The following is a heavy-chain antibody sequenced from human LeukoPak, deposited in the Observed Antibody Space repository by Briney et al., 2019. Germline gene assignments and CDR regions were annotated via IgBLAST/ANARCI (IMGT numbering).Heavy chain of an antibody. CDR3: ARGNDYYYSSGYYFAFDS. D-gene: IGHD3-22*01. CDR1: GYTFTGSY. Sequence: ASVKVSCKASGYTFTGSYMHWVRQAPGQGLEWMGWINPNSGGTNYAQKFQGRLTMTRDTSISTAYMELSRLRSDDTAVYYCARGNDYYYSSGYYFAFDSWGQGTLVTVSS. J-gene: IGHJ4*02. CDR2: INPNSGGT. V-gene: IGHV1-2*02.